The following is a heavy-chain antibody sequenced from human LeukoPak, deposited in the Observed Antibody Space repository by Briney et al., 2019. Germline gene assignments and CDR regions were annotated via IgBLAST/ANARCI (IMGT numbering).Heavy chain of an antibody. CDR3: ARDWPPGSGSYPYAFGI. J-gene: IGHJ3*02. Sequence: GGSLRLSCAASGFTFSDYYMSWIRQAPGKGLEWVSYISSSSSYTNYADSVKGRFTISRDNAKNSLYLQMNSLRAEDTAVYYCARDWPPGSGSYPYAFGIWGQGTMVTVSS. D-gene: IGHD3-10*01. CDR2: ISSSSSYT. V-gene: IGHV3-11*06. CDR1: GFTFSDYY.